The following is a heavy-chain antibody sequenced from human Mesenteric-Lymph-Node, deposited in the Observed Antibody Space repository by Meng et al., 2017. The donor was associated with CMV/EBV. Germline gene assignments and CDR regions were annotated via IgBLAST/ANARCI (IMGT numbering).Heavy chain of an antibody. D-gene: IGHD1-26*01. CDR3: ARSQWEQTDLGFDY. J-gene: IGHJ4*02. Sequence: KASGGTFSSYAISWVRQAPGQGLEWMGGIIPIFGTANYAQKFQGRVTITTDESTSTAYMELSSLRSEDTAVYYCARSQWEQTDLGFDYWGQGTLVTVSS. CDR1: GGTFSSYA. CDR2: IIPIFGTA. V-gene: IGHV1-69*05.